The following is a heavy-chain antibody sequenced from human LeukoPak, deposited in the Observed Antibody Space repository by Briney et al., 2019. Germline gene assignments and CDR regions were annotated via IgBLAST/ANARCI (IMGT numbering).Heavy chain of an antibody. CDR1: GFTFSSYS. J-gene: IGHJ4*02. CDR2: ISGSSSGSTSII. D-gene: IGHD3-3*01. V-gene: IGHV3-48*04. Sequence: GGSLRLSCAASGFTFSSYSMNWVRQAPGKGLEWISYISGSSSGSTSIIHYADSVKGRFTISRDNAKNSLHLQMDSLSAEDTAVYYCARDFWSGYYTEDWGQGALVIVSS. CDR3: ARDFWSGYYTED.